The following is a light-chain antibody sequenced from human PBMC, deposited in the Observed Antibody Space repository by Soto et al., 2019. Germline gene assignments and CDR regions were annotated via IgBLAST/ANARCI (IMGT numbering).Light chain of an antibody. CDR2: ATS. J-gene: IGKJ2*01. CDR3: QQYGSPPYT. Sequence: EIVLTQSPGTLSLSPGERATLSCRASESVPTSYLAWFQQKPGQSPRLLIYATSSRAAGIPGIPDRFSGSGSGTDFTLTISRLEPEDLAVYYCQQYGSPPYTFGQGTKLEIK. CDR1: ESVPTSY. V-gene: IGKV3-20*01.